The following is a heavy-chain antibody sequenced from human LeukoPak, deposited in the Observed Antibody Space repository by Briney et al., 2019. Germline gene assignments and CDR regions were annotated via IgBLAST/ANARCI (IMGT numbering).Heavy chain of an antibody. V-gene: IGHV3-23*01. Sequence: GGSLRLSCAASGFTFSSYAMSWVRQAPGKGLEWVSAISGSGGSTYYADSVKGRFTISRDNAKNSLYLQMNSLRAEDTAVYYCARTAYYGDLLFDYWGQGTLVTVSS. D-gene: IGHD4-17*01. CDR1: GFTFSSYA. CDR3: ARTAYYGDLLFDY. CDR2: ISGSGGST. J-gene: IGHJ4*02.